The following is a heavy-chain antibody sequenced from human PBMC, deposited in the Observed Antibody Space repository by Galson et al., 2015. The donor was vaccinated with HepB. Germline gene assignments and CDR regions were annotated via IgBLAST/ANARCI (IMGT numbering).Heavy chain of an antibody. V-gene: IGHV1-69-2*01. J-gene: IGHJ6*03. CDR2: VDPEDGET. Sequence: VKVSCKVSGYTFTDYYMHWVRQAPGKGLEWMGLVDPEDGETIYAEKFQGRVTITADTSTDTAYMELSSLRSEDTAVYYCATGGIVVVVAAKDYYMDVWGKGTTVTVSS. CDR1: GYTFTDYY. D-gene: IGHD2-15*01. CDR3: ATGGIVVVVAAKDYYMDV.